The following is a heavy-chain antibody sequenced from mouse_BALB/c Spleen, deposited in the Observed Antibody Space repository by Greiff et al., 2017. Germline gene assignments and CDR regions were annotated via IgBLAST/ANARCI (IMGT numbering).Heavy chain of an antibody. Sequence: EVKLMESGGGLVKPGGSLKLSCAASGFTFSSYAMSWVRQTPEKRLEWVASISSGCSTYYPDSVKGRCTISRDNARNILYLQMSSLRSEDTAMYYCERHDYYGYYAMDYWGQGTSVTVSS. J-gene: IGHJ4*01. CDR1: GFTFSSYA. CDR3: ERHDYYGYYAMDY. CDR2: ISSGCST. V-gene: IGHV5-6-5*01. D-gene: IGHD1-2*01.